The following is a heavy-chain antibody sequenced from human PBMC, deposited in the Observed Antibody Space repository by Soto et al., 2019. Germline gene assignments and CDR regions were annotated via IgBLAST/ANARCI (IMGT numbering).Heavy chain of an antibody. CDR2: TYYRSKWNN. Sequence: SQTLSLTCAISGDSVSSNSAAWNWVRQSPSRGLEWLGRTYYRSKWNNDYAVSVKRRITINPDTSKNQFSLQLNSVTPEDPAVYSCAGEGGDSSSWYFECLRRVTLGAVSS. V-gene: IGHV6-1*01. J-gene: IGHJ4*02. CDR3: AGEGGDSSSWYFEC. CDR1: GDSVSSNSAA. D-gene: IGHD6-13*01.